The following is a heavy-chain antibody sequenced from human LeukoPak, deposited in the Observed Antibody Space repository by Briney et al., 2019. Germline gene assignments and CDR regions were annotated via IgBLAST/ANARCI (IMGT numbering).Heavy chain of an antibody. J-gene: IGHJ1*01. CDR2: ISGSGGST. D-gene: IGHD1-26*01. CDR3: AKPAGEGATLPGSDFQH. Sequence: PGGSLRLSCAASGFTFSSYAMSWVRQAPGKGLEWVSAISGSGGSTYYADSVKGRFTISRDNSKNTLYLQMNSLRAEDTAVYYCAKPAGEGATLPGSDFQHWGQGTLVTVSS. V-gene: IGHV3-23*01. CDR1: GFTFSSYA.